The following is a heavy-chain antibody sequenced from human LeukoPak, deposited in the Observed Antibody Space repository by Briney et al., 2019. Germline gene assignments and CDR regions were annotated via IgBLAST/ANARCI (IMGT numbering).Heavy chain of an antibody. Sequence: GGSLRLSCAASGFTFSSYGMHWVRQAPGKGLEWVAFIRYDGSNKYYADSVKGRFTISRDNSKNTLYLQMNSLRAEDTAVYYCASSNRMVRGDPLDYWGQGTLVTVSS. CDR3: ASSNRMVRGDPLDY. V-gene: IGHV3-30*02. CDR2: IRYDGSNK. D-gene: IGHD3-10*01. CDR1: GFTFSSYG. J-gene: IGHJ4*02.